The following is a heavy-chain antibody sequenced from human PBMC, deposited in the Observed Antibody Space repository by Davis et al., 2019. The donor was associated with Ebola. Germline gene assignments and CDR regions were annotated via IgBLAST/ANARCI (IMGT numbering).Heavy chain of an antibody. V-gene: IGHV4-34*01. CDR1: GGSLSGFY. CDR3: TRGPPPYTTSWYWGDY. D-gene: IGHD6-13*01. Sequence: MPGGSLRLSCAVYGGSLSGFYWSWIRQPPGKGLEWIGEITHSGSTTYNPSLKSRVTISLDTSKKQFSLKVNSVTAADTAVYYCTRGPPPYTTSWYWGDYWGQGALVTVSS. J-gene: IGHJ4*02. CDR2: ITHSGST.